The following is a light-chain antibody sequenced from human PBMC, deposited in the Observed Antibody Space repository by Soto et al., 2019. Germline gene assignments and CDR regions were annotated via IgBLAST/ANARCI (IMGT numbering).Light chain of an antibody. CDR2: GTS. CDR1: QSVSSTY. J-gene: IGKJ1*01. V-gene: IGKV3-20*01. CDR3: QHFGNSRWT. Sequence: EIVLTQSPGTLSSSPGERATLSCRASQSVSSTYLAWYQQRPGQAPRLLLYGTSRRASGIPDRFSGSGSGTDFTLIINRLEPEDFAVYFCQHFGNSRWTFGQGTRVEIK.